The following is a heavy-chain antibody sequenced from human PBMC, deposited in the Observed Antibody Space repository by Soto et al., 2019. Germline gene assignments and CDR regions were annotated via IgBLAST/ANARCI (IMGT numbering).Heavy chain of an antibody. CDR3: ARAHNRDYYDSKAFWFDP. J-gene: IGHJ5*02. Sequence: SETLSLTCTVSGGSISSYYWSWIRQPPGKGLEWIGYIYYSGSTNYNPSLKSRVTISVDTSKNQFSLKLSSVTAADTAVYYCARAHNRDYYDSKAFWFDPWGQGTLVTVSS. CDR1: GGSISSYY. CDR2: IYYSGST. V-gene: IGHV4-59*01. D-gene: IGHD3-22*01.